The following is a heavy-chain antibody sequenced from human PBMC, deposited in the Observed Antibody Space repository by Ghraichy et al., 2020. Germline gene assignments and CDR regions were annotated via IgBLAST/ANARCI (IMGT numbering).Heavy chain of an antibody. CDR2: ISGSGGST. CDR3: ARGVTAMVNDAFDI. V-gene: IGHV3-23*01. D-gene: IGHD5-18*01. CDR1: GFTFSSYA. J-gene: IGHJ3*02. Sequence: GESLNISCAASGFTFSSYAMSWVRQAPGKGLEWVSAISGSGGSTYYADSVKGRFTISRDNSKNTLYLQMNSLRAEDTAVYYCARGVTAMVNDAFDIWGQGTMVTVSS.